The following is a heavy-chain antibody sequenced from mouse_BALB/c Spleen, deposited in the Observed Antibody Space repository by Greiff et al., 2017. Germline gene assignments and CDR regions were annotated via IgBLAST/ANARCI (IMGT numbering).Heavy chain of an antibody. Sequence: EVKLEESGAELVKPGASVKLSCTASGFNIKDTYMHWVKQRPEQGLEWIGRIDPANGNTKYDPKFQGKATITADTSSNTAYLQLSSLTSEDTAVYYCARNFFYYYGSSQYYYAMDYWGQGTSVTVSS. J-gene: IGHJ4*01. D-gene: IGHD1-1*01. V-gene: IGHV14-3*02. CDR3: ARNFFYYYGSSQYYYAMDY. CDR1: GFNIKDTY. CDR2: IDPANGNT.